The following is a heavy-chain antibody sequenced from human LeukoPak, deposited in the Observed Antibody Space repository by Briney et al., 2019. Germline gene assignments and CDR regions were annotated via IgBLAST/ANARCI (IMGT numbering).Heavy chain of an antibody. V-gene: IGHV1-69*13. D-gene: IGHD6-13*01. CDR2: IIPIFGTA. CDR3: ASALYSSSWYYFDY. J-gene: IGHJ4*02. Sequence: GASVKVSCKPSGGTFSSYAISWVRQAPGQGLEWMGGIIPIFGTANYAQKFRGRVTITADESTSTAYMELSSLRSEDTAVYYCASALYSSSWYYFDYWGQGTLVTVSS. CDR1: GGTFSSYA.